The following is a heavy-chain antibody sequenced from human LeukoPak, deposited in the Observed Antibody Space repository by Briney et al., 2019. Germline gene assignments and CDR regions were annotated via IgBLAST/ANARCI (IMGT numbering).Heavy chain of an antibody. CDR2: INPSGGDS. CDR1: GSTFINHC. D-gene: IGHD2-21*02. CDR3: ARDPSYCGGDCYAFDI. V-gene: IGHV1-46*01. J-gene: IGHJ3*02. Sequence: ASVKVSCKASGSTFINHCLHWVRQAPGQGLQWMGIINPSGGDSKYAQKFQGRVTVTRDTSTYTVYMELSSLRSEDTAVYYCARDPSYCGGDCYAFDIWGQGTMVTVSS.